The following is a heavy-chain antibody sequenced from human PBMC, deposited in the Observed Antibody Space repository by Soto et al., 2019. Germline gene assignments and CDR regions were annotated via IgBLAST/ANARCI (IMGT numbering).Heavy chain of an antibody. V-gene: IGHV4-59*01. CDR2: IYYSGST. CDR3: ARFIDFWSGHDLYYFDY. CDR1: GGSISSYY. Sequence: SETLSLTCTVSGGSISSYYWSWLRQPPGKGLEWIGYIYYSGSTNYNPSLKSRVTISVDTSKNQFSLKLSSVTAADTAVYYCARFIDFWSGHDLYYFDYWGQGTLVTVSS. D-gene: IGHD3-3*01. J-gene: IGHJ4*02.